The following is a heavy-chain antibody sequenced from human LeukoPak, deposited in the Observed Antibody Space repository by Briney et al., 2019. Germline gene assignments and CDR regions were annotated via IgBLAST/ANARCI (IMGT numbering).Heavy chain of an antibody. V-gene: IGHV4-4*09. CDR2: IYASGST. CDR3: ARSPTRCSSTSCYPLDAFDI. J-gene: IGHJ3*02. Sequence: SETLSLTCAVYGGSFSSYYWSWIRQPPGKGLEWIGYIYASGSTSYNPSLESRVTISVDTSKNQFSLKLSSVTAADTAVYYCARSPTRCSSTSCYPLDAFDIWGQGTMVTVSS. CDR1: GGSFSSYY. D-gene: IGHD2-2*01.